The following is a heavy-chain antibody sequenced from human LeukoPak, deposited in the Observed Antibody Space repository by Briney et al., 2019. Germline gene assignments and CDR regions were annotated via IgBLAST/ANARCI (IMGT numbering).Heavy chain of an antibody. V-gene: IGHV4-59*01. CDR2: IYYSGST. J-gene: IGHJ4*02. D-gene: IGHD5-24*01. CDR1: GGSITNYY. Sequence: SSETLSLTCTGSGGSITNYYWSWIRQPPGKGLEWIGYIYYSGSTNYNPSLKSRVTISVDTSKNQFSLKLSSVTAADTAVYYCARVGIDGYADYWGQGTLVTVSS. CDR3: ARVGIDGYADY.